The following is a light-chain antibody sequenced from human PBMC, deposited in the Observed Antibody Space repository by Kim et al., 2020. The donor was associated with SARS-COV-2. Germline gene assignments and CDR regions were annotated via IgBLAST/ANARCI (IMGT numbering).Light chain of an antibody. Sequence: SVSVGARLTITCRASQSIYIYLSLYQQKPVKAPKLLIYAASNLQSVVPSRFSCSGSGTDFTLTISSLQPEDFATYYCQQYYGIVTFGGGTTLEIK. J-gene: IGKJ4*01. CDR2: AAS. CDR3: QQYYGIVT. V-gene: IGKV1-39*01. CDR1: QSIYIY.